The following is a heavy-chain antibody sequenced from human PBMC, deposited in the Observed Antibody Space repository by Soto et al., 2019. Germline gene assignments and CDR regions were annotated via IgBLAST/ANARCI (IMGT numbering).Heavy chain of an antibody. V-gene: IGHV4-39*01. CDR3: ARQGSGPQVPVGHFQY. J-gene: IGHJ1*01. Sequence: PSETLSLTCTVSGASLSSSSYYWGWIRQPTGKGLEWIGSIYYSESTYYNPSLESRVAISVDTSKNQISLRLSSVTAADTALYYCARQGSGPQVPVGHFQYWGQGTLVTVSS. CDR1: GASLSSSSYY. D-gene: IGHD3-10*01. CDR2: IYYSEST.